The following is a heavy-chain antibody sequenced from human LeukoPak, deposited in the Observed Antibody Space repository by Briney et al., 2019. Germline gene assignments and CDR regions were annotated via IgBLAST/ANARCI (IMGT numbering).Heavy chain of an antibody. CDR1: GGSISSSSYY. Sequence: ASETLSLTCTVSGGSISSSSYYWGWIRQPPGKGLEWIGCIYYSGSTYYNPSLKSRVTISVDTSKNQFSLKLSSVTAADTAVYYCARRNSSSWRTYFDYWGQGTLVTVSS. J-gene: IGHJ4*02. V-gene: IGHV4-39*01. CDR2: IYYSGST. CDR3: ARRNSSSWRTYFDY. D-gene: IGHD6-13*01.